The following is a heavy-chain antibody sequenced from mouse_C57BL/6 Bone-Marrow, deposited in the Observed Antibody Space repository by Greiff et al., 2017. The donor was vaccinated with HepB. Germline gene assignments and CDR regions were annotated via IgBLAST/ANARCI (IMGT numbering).Heavy chain of an antibody. CDR2: INPYNGGT. V-gene: IGHV1-19*01. CDR1: GYTFTDYY. D-gene: IGHD2-1*01. Sequence: VEPGASVKMSCKASGYTFTDYYMNWVKQSHGKSLEWIGVINPYNGGTSYNQKFKGKATLTVDKSSSTAYMELNSLTSEDSAVYYCARRGYYGNYDFDYWGQGTTLTVSS. J-gene: IGHJ2*01. CDR3: ARRGYYGNYDFDY.